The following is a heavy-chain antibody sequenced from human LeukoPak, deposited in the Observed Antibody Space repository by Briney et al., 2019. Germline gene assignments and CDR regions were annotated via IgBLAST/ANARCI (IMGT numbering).Heavy chain of an antibody. CDR1: GFAFSSSW. D-gene: IGHD2-21*01. CDR2: IKEGGSEI. V-gene: IGHV3-7*01. J-gene: IGHJ4*02. CDR3: PRGRGGD. Sequence: GGSLRLSCAASGFAFSSSWMNWVRQAPGKGLEWVANIKEGGSEIYYQDSVKGRFTISRDDSTSSLYLQMNSLRAEDTAVYYCPRGRGGDWSQGTLVTVSS.